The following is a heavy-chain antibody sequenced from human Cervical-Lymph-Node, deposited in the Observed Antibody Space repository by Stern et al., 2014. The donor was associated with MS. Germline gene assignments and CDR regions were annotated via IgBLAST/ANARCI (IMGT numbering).Heavy chain of an antibody. CDR3: AHAHYSGSYHGLDY. CDR1: GFSLSTSGAG. D-gene: IGHD1-26*01. V-gene: IGHV2-5*02. J-gene: IGHJ4*02. CDR2: IYWDDDK. Sequence: QVTLKESGPTLVKPTQTLTLTCTFSGFSLSTSGAGVGWIRQPPGKALEWLALIYWDDDKGYSPSLKSRLTISKDTSKNQVDLTMTNMDPVDTGTYYCAHAHYSGSYHGLDYWGQGTLVTVSS.